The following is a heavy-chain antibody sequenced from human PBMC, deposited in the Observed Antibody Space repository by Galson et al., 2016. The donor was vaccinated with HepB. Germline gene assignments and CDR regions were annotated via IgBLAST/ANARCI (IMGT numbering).Heavy chain of an antibody. Sequence: TLSLTCTVSGGSISSVGYYWSWIRQHPGKGLEWIGYIYPSGSTDGSTEYNPSLKSRVIISVDTSTNQVSLKVISVTAADTAVYYCARVGRGRVYMDVWGKGTTVTVSS. CDR2: IYPSGSTDGST. V-gene: IGHV4-31*03. CDR3: ARVGRGRVYMDV. D-gene: IGHD3-10*01. J-gene: IGHJ6*03. CDR1: GGSISSVGYY.